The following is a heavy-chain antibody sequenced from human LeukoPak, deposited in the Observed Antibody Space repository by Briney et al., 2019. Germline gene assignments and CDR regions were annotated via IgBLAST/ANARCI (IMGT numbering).Heavy chain of an antibody. CDR1: GFTSNNYG. CDR3: AKGRSSTKSLGAFDI. V-gene: IGHV3-30*02. Sequence: GGSLRLSCAASGFTSNNYGMHWVRQAPGKGLEWVAFIRYDGSNKYYADSVEGRFTISRDNSKNTLYVQMNSLRAEDTAVYYCAKGRSSTKSLGAFDIWGQGTMVTVSS. CDR2: IRYDGSNK. J-gene: IGHJ3*02. D-gene: IGHD2-2*01.